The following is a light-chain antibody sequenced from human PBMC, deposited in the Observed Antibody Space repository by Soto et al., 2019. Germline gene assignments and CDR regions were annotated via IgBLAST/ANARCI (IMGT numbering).Light chain of an antibody. J-gene: IGKJ1*01. CDR2: GAS. CDR1: QRFSSN. Sequence: EIVMTQSPATRSVSPGERATLSCRASQRFSSNLAWYQQKPGQAPRLLIYGASTRATGIPARFSGSGSGTEFTLTISSLQSEDFAVYYCQHYNNWPRTFGQGTKVEIK. CDR3: QHYNNWPRT. V-gene: IGKV3-15*01.